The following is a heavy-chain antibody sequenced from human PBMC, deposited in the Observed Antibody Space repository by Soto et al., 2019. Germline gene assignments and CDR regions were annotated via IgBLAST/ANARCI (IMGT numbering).Heavy chain of an antibody. CDR3: ARVGGDDFGDSGGFDY. D-gene: IGHD4-17*01. Sequence: SETLSLTCTVSCGSIRDYFWTWIRQPPGKGLEWIGYIYYRGRTNYNPSLKSRVSISVDTSKNHFSLQLRSVTAADTAVYYCARVGGDDFGDSGGFDYWGQGTLVTVSS. J-gene: IGHJ4*02. V-gene: IGHV4-59*01. CDR2: IYYRGRT. CDR1: CGSIRDYF.